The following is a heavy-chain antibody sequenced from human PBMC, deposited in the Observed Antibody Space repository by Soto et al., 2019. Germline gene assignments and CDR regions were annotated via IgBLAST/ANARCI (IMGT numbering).Heavy chain of an antibody. CDR3: AIDREDVGGSYFDAFDI. V-gene: IGHV1-69*12. J-gene: IGHJ3*02. D-gene: IGHD2-15*01. Sequence: QVQLMQSGAEVKKPGSSVKVSCKASGGTFSSYAFNWVRQAPGQGLEWLGGIIPMFGTANYAQKFQGRVTIIADGSTSTAYMELSSLRSEDTAVYYCAIDREDVGGSYFDAFDIWGQGTMVTVSS. CDR1: GGTFSSYA. CDR2: IIPMFGTA.